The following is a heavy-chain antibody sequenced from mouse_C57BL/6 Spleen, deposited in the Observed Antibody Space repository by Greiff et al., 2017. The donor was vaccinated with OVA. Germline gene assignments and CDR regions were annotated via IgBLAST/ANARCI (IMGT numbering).Heavy chain of an antibody. D-gene: IGHD2-3*01. CDR1: GFSLTSYG. CDR3: AIDGYYVSAWFAY. CDR2: IWSGGST. Sequence: VKLQESGPGLVQPSQSLSITCTVSGFSLTSYGVHWVRQPPGKGLEWLGVIWSGGSTDYNAAFISRLSISKDNSKSQVFFKMNSLQADDTAIYYCAIDGYYVSAWFAYWGQGTLVTVSA. V-gene: IGHV2-4*01. J-gene: IGHJ3*01.